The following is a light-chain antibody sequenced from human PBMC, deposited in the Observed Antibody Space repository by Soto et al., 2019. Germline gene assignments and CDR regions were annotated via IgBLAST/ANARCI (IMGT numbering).Light chain of an antibody. CDR1: QSVNSN. J-gene: IGKJ4*01. V-gene: IGKV3-15*01. CDR3: QQFNNWPRA. Sequence: IVMTQSPATLSVSPGERATLSCRASQSVNSNLAWYQQKPGQAPRLPIYGASTRATGIPARFSGIGSGTELTLTISSLQSEDFEVYYCQQFNNWPRAFGGGTKVDNK. CDR2: GAS.